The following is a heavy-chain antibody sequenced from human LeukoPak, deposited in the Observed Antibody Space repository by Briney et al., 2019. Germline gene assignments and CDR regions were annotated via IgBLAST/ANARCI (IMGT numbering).Heavy chain of an antibody. V-gene: IGHV1-2*02. J-gene: IGHJ6*02. CDR1: GYTFTGYY. D-gene: IGHD6-13*01. CDR3: AGPQLVFDYYYGMDV. Sequence: ASVKVSCKASGYTFTGYYMHWVRQAPGQGLEWMGWINPNSGGTNYAQKFQSRVTMTRDTSISTAYMELSRLRSDDTAVYYCAGPQLVFDYYYGMDVWGQGTTVTVSS. CDR2: INPNSGGT.